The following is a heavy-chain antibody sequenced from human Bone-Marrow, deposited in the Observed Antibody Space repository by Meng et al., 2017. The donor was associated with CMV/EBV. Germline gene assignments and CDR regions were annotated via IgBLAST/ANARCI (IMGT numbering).Heavy chain of an antibody. D-gene: IGHD3-10*01. J-gene: IGHJ6*02. V-gene: IGHV3-74*01. Sequence: GGSLRLSCVASGFTFSSYWMHWVRQAPGKGLVWVSRINSDGSSTSYADSVKGRFTISRDNAKNALYLQMNSLRAEDTAVYYCAGVRPLGRGSGSYSGGNYYYGMDVWGQGTMVTVSS. CDR2: INSDGSST. CDR3: AGVRPLGRGSGSYSGGNYYYGMDV. CDR1: GFTFSSYW.